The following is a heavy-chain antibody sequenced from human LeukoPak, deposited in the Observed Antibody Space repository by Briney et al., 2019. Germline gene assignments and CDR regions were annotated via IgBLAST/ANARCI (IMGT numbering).Heavy chain of an antibody. CDR3: ARSLSIFGVVPYWYFDL. CDR1: GGSISSYY. V-gene: IGHV4-59*01. Sequence: PSETLSLTCTVSGGSISSYYWSWIRQPPGKGLEWIGYIYYSWNTNYNPSLKSRVTISVDTSKNQFSLKLSSVTAADTAVYYCARSLSIFGVVPYWYFDLWGRGTLVPVS. D-gene: IGHD3-3*01. J-gene: IGHJ2*01. CDR2: IYYSWNT.